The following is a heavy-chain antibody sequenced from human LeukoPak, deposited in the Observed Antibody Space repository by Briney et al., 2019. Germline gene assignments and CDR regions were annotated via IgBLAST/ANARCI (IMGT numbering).Heavy chain of an antibody. J-gene: IGHJ1*01. D-gene: IGHD6-19*01. V-gene: IGHV3-30*02. CDR2: IRYDGSNK. Sequence: GGSLRLSCAASGFTFSSYGMHWVRQAPGKGLEWVAFIRYDGSNKYYADSVKGRFTISRDNSKNTLYLQMNSLRAEDTAVYYCARDLVGSGWYAEYFQHWGQGTLVTVSS. CDR3: ARDLVGSGWYAEYFQH. CDR1: GFTFSSYG.